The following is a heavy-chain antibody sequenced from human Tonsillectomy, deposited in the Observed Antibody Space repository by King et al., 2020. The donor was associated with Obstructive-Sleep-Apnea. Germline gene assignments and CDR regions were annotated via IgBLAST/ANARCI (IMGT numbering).Heavy chain of an antibody. V-gene: IGHV3-30*02. Sequence: VQLVESGGGVVQPGGSLRLSCAASGFTFSSYSMHWVRQAPGKGLEWVAFIRYDGSNKYYADSVKGRFTISRDNSKNTLYLQMNSLRAEDTAVYYCAKDIVIPFGELLQGYYYGMDVWGQGTTVTVSS. CDR2: IRYDGSNK. J-gene: IGHJ6*02. CDR3: AKDIVIPFGELLQGYYYGMDV. D-gene: IGHD3-10*01. CDR1: GFTFSSYS.